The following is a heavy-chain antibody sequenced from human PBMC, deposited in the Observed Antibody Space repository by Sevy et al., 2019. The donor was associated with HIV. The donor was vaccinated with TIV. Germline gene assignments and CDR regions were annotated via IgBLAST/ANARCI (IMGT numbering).Heavy chain of an antibody. J-gene: IGHJ4*02. CDR3: ARDSGAYYYGSSGYCDY. CDR1: GFTFSSYA. V-gene: IGHV3-30-3*01. D-gene: IGHD3-22*01. CDR2: ISYDGSNK. Sequence: GGSLRLSCAASGFTFSSYAMHWVRQAPGKGLEWVAVISYDGSNKYYADSVKGRFTISRDNSKNTLYLQMNSLRAEDTAVYYCARDSGAYYYGSSGYCDYWGQGTLVTVSS.